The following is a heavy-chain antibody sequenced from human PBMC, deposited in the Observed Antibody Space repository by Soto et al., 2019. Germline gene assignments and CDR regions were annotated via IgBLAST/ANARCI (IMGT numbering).Heavy chain of an antibody. J-gene: IGHJ3*02. D-gene: IGHD3-22*01. V-gene: IGHV3-7*04. Sequence: PGGSLRLSCAASGFTFGSYWMSWVRQAPGKGLEWVANIKQDGSQKWYVDSVKGRFTISRDNAKSSLYLQMNSLRAEDTAVYYCARGDYFDSSGPFSDAFDIWGQGTMVTVSS. CDR1: GFTFGSYW. CDR3: ARGDYFDSSGPFSDAFDI. CDR2: IKQDGSQK.